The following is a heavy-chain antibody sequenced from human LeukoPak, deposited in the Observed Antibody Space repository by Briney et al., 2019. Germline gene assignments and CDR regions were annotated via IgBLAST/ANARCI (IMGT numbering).Heavy chain of an antibody. CDR2: INHSGST. Sequence: AETLSLTCGVYGGSLRGHYWSWIRQPPGKGLEWVGEINHSGSTNYNPSFWGRVTISVDTSKNQFFLKLNSVTAADTAVYYCARESDPITGYFYYYMDVWGRGTTVTVSS. D-gene: IGHD3-10*01. CDR1: GGSLRGHY. J-gene: IGHJ6*03. V-gene: IGHV4-34*01. CDR3: ARESDPITGYFYYYMDV.